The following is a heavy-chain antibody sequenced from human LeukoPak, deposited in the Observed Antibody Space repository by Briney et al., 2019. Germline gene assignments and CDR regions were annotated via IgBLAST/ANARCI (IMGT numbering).Heavy chain of an antibody. J-gene: IGHJ4*02. Sequence: GGSLRLSCAASGFTLDDYGMSGVRQVPGKGLEWVSGINWTGNRTHYADSVKGRFTISRDNAKNSLYLQMNSLRAEDTAVYYCARDGRYCSSTSCYYFDYWGQGTLVTVSS. CDR1: GFTLDDYG. CDR3: ARDGRYCSSTSCYYFDY. V-gene: IGHV3-20*04. CDR2: INWTGNRT. D-gene: IGHD2-2*01.